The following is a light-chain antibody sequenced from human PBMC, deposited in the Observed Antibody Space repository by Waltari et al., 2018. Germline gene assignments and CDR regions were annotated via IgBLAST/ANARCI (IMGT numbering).Light chain of an antibody. J-gene: IGKJ2*01. Sequence: IVLTQSPGTLTLSPGERATLSCRASQSVKNNYLAWYHQKRGQAPRLLIFDASSRATGIPDRFSGSGSGTDFTLTISRLEPEDFAVYYCQQYGSSPPYTFGQGTKLEIK. V-gene: IGKV3-20*01. CDR2: DAS. CDR1: QSVKNNY. CDR3: QQYGSSPPYT.